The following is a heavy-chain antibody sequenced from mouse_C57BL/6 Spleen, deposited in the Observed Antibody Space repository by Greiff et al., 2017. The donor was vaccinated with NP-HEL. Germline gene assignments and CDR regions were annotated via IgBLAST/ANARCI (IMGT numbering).Heavy chain of an antibody. J-gene: IGHJ1*03. D-gene: IGHD1-1*01. CDR2: IYPRSGNT. Sequence: VQLQQSGAELARPGASVKLSCKASGYTFTSYGISWVKQRTGQGLEWIGEIYPRSGNTYYNEKFKGKATLTADKSSSTAYMELRSLTSEDSAVYFCARPLYYYGSSYVYWYFDVWGTGTTVTVSS. V-gene: IGHV1-81*01. CDR1: GYTFTSYG. CDR3: ARPLYYYGSSYVYWYFDV.